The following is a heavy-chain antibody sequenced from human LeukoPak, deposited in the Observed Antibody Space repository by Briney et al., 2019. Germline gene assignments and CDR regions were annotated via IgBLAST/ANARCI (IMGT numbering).Heavy chain of an antibody. D-gene: IGHD6-19*01. CDR3: AKDSNGWYQRGSNYFDY. CDR2: ISSSSSYI. CDR1: GFTFSSYS. Sequence: GGSLRLSCAASGFTFSSYSMNWVRQAPGKGLEWVSSISSSSSYIYYADSVKGRFTISRDNAKNSLYLQMNSLRAEDTAEYYCAKDSNGWYQRGSNYFDYWGQGTLVTVSS. J-gene: IGHJ4*02. V-gene: IGHV3-21*04.